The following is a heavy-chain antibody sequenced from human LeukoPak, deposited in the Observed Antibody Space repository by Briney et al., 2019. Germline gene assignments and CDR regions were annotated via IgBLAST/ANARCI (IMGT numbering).Heavy chain of an antibody. CDR1: GYTFTGYY. J-gene: IGHJ3*01. CDR3: ARDASSIQYRGAFDL. V-gene: IGHV1-2*02. D-gene: IGHD3-10*01. CDR2: INPNSGGA. Sequence: GASVKVSCKASGYTFTGYYMHWVRQAPGQGLEWMGWINPNSGGANYAQKFQGRVTMTRDTSISTAYMELSRLRSDDTAFYYCARDASSIQYRGAFDLWGQGTLVTVSS.